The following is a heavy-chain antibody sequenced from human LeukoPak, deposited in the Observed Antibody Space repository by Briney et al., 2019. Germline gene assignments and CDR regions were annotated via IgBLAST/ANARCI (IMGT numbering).Heavy chain of an antibody. Sequence: GGSLRLSCAASGFTFINAWMAWVRQAPGKGLEWVSVIYSGGSTYYADSVKGRFTISRDNSKNTLYLQMNSLRAEDTAVYYCASDQTSHYYDTYDAFDIWGQGTMVTVSS. CDR1: GFTFINAW. CDR3: ASDQTSHYYDTYDAFDI. V-gene: IGHV3-66*01. CDR2: IYSGGST. D-gene: IGHD3-22*01. J-gene: IGHJ3*02.